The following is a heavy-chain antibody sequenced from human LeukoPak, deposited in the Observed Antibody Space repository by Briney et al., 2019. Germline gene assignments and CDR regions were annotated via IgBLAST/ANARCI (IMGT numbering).Heavy chain of an antibody. CDR1: GYTFTSYG. D-gene: IGHD2-15*01. CDR3: ARSARRLDIVVVVAATRPYYYYGMDV. CDR2: ISAYKGNT. J-gene: IGHJ6*02. V-gene: IGHV1-18*01. Sequence: ASVKVSCKASGYTFTSYGISWVRQAPGHGLEWMGWISAYKGNTTYAQKLQGRVTMTTDTSTNTAYMELRSLGSDDTAVYYCARSARRLDIVVVVAATRPYYYYGMDVWGQGTTVTVSS.